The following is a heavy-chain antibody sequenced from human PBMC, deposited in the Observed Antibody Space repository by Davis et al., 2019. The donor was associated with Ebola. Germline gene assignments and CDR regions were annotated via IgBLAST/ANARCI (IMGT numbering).Heavy chain of an antibody. Sequence: SVKVSCKASGYTFTDYAIHWVRQAPGQRLEWMGWITPFNGNTNYAQKFQDRVTITRDRSMSTAYMELSSLRSEDTAMYYCARSDDGGLDYWGQGTLVTVSS. D-gene: IGHD3-16*01. CDR1: GYTFTDYA. J-gene: IGHJ4*02. CDR2: ITPFNGNT. V-gene: IGHV1-45*02. CDR3: ARSDDGGLDY.